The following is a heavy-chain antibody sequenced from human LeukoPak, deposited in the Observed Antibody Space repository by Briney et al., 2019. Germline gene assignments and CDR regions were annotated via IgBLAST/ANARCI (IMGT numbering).Heavy chain of an antibody. CDR3: AKRCFVIRVFLVGFNKEAYYFES. J-gene: IGHJ4*02. Sequence: PGGSLRLSCAASGITLSNYGMSWVRQAPGKGLEWVAGISDSGGSTKYADSMKGRFTISRDNPKNTVYLEMNSLRADDTAVYFCAKRCFVIRVFLVGFNKEAYYFESWGQGALVTVSS. V-gene: IGHV3-23*01. CDR2: ISDSGGST. D-gene: IGHD3/OR15-3a*01. CDR1: GITLSNYG.